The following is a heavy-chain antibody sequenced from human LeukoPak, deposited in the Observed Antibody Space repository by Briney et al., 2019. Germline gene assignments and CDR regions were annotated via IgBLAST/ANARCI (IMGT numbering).Heavy chain of an antibody. V-gene: IGHV3-48*02. J-gene: IGHJ4*02. CDR2: ISSHSGTI. D-gene: IGHD2-15*01. CDR1: GFIFSTYS. CDR3: ARGYCSGGSCYAGAGY. Sequence: GGSLRLSCAASGFIFSTYSMYWVRQAPGKGLECVSYISSHSGTIYYDDSVKGRFTISRDNAKNSLYLQMNSLRDEDTAVYYCARGYCSGGSCYAGAGYWGQGTLVTVSS.